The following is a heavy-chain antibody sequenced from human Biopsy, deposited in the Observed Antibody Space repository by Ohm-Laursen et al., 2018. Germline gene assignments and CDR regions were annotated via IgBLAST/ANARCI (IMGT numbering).Heavy chain of an antibody. CDR2: MIPSSGKT. CDR1: GYSFSTYD. Sequence: ASVEVSCKASGYSFSTYDVNWVRQARGQGLEWMGWMIPSSGKTGYAQRFQGRVTLTMNTSISTAYMELSGLRSEDTAVYCCARGYSRRVSIFEASIYWFDTWGQGTLVTVSS. J-gene: IGHJ5*02. CDR3: ARGYSRRVSIFEASIYWFDT. V-gene: IGHV1-8*01. D-gene: IGHD6-6*01.